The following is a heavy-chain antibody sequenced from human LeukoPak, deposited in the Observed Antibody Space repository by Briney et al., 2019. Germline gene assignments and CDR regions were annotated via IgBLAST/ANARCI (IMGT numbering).Heavy chain of an antibody. CDR3: AKDRAEVVATYSYYYMDV. CDR1: GFTFSIYG. CDR2: ISGSGGST. J-gene: IGHJ6*03. V-gene: IGHV3-23*01. Sequence: PGGSLRLSCAASGFTFSIYGMSWVRQAPGKGLEWVSGISGSGGSTYYADSVKGRFTISRDNSKNTLYLQMNSLRAEDTAVYYCAKDRAEVVATYSYYYMDVWGKGTTVTISS. D-gene: IGHD5-12*01.